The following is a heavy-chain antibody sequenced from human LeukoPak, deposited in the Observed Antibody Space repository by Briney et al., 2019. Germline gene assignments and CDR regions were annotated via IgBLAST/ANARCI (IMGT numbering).Heavy chain of an antibody. CDR3: ARGTTMVQGVVIDYHYYMDV. Sequence: SETLSLTCTVSGASISSFYWSWVRQPAGKGREWIGRIFSGGNTNYNPSLRRRVTMSVDTSRNQFSLKLSSVTAADTAVYYCARGTTMVQGVVIDYHYYMDVWGKGTMVTVSS. CDR2: IFSGGNT. J-gene: IGHJ6*03. CDR1: GASISSFY. V-gene: IGHV4-4*07. D-gene: IGHD3-10*01.